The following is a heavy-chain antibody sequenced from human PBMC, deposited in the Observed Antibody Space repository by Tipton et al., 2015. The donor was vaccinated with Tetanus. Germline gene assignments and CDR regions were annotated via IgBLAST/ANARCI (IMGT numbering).Heavy chain of an antibody. CDR2: IYTSGST. V-gene: IGHV4-4*07. J-gene: IGHJ6*02. CDR1: GGSISSYY. Sequence: TLSLTCTVSGGSISSYYWSWIRQPAGKGLEWIGRIYTSGSTNYNPSLKSRVTMSVDTSKNQFSLKLSSVTAADTAVYYCARDDSYGDYVDYYCYGMDVWGQGTTVTVSS. D-gene: IGHD4-17*01. CDR3: ARDDSYGDYVDYYCYGMDV.